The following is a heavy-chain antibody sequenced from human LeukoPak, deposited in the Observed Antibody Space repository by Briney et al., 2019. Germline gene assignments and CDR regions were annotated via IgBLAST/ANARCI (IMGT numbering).Heavy chain of an antibody. V-gene: IGHV3-23*01. J-gene: IGHJ1*01. CDR1: GFTFSSYA. CDR3: AKVIAAAGTSAGCFQH. D-gene: IGHD6-13*01. Sequence: GGSLRLSCAASGFTFSSYAMSWVRQAPGKGLEWVSAISGSGGSTYYADSVKGRFTISRDNSKNTLYLQMNSLRAEDTAVYYCAKVIAAAGTSAGCFQHWGQGTLVTVSS. CDR2: ISGSGGST.